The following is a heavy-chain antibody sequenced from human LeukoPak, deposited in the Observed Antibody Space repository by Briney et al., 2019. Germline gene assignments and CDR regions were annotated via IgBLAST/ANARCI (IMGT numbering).Heavy chain of an antibody. CDR3: ARLTMVRGVIPGWFDP. CDR2: ISSSSSYI. CDR1: GFTFSSYS. D-gene: IGHD3-10*01. J-gene: IGHJ5*02. Sequence: GGSLRLSCAASGFTFSSYSMNWVRQAPGKGLEWVSSISSSSSYIYYADSVKGRFTISRDNAKNSLYLQMNSLRAEDTAVYYCARLTMVRGVIPGWFDPWGQGTLVTVSS. V-gene: IGHV3-21*01.